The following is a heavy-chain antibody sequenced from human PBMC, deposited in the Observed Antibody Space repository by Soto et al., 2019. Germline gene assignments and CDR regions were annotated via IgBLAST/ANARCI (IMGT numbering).Heavy chain of an antibody. Sequence: ASVKVSCKASGYTFTSYGISWVRQAPRQGLEWMGWISAYNGNTNYAQKLQGRVTMTTDTSTSTAYMELRSLRSDDTAVYYCARSSSGPPPDVFDIWGQGTMVTVSS. CDR2: ISAYNGNT. V-gene: IGHV1-18*01. D-gene: IGHD6-19*01. CDR1: GYTFTSYG. J-gene: IGHJ3*02. CDR3: ARSSSGPPPDVFDI.